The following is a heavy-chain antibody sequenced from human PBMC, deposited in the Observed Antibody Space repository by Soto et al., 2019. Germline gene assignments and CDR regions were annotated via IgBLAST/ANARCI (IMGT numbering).Heavy chain of an antibody. CDR2: ITRDGYNK. Sequence: GGSLRLSCAGSGFIFKNYALNWVRQAPGKGLEWVASITRDGYNKYYADSVKGRFTISRDNSRDTLSLQMTALTIEDSSDYYCTKSSGGSSSVGMDYWGQGTRVTVSS. D-gene: IGHD6-6*01. CDR1: GFIFKNYA. CDR3: TKSSGGSSSVGMDY. V-gene: IGHV3-30*04. J-gene: IGHJ4*02.